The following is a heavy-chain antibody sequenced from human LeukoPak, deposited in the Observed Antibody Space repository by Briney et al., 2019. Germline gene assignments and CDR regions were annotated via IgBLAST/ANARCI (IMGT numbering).Heavy chain of an antibody. CDR2: ISRDRGST. CDR3: AKDRTVLDYSNYFDY. V-gene: IGHV3-43*02. Sequence: GGSLRLSCAASGFTFEDYAIHWLRQAPGKGLQWVSLISRDRGSTYYEDSLQGWCSISRDNSKNSLYLQMNSLRTEDTALYYCAKDRTVLDYSNYFDYWGQGTLVTVSS. D-gene: IGHD4-11*01. J-gene: IGHJ4*02. CDR1: GFTFEDYA.